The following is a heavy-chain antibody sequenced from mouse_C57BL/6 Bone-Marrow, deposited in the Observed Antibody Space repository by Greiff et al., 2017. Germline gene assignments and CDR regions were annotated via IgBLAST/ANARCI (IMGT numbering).Heavy chain of an antibody. CDR1: GYTFTSYG. CDR2: IYPRSGNT. Sequence: VQLQQSGAELARPGASVKLSCKASGYTFTSYGISWVKQRTGQGLEWIGEIYPRSGNTYYNEKFKGKATLTADKSSSTAYMELRSLTSECSAVYFGAGGAYWGQGTLVTVSA. J-gene: IGHJ3*01. V-gene: IGHV1-81*01. CDR3: AGGAY.